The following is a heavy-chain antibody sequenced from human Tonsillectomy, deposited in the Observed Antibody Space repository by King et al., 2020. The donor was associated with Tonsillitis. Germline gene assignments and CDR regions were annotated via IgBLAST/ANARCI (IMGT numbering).Heavy chain of an antibody. D-gene: IGHD3-16*02. V-gene: IGHV5-51*01. CDR1: GDRFTRYW. Sequence: EVQLVQSGAEVKKPGESLKISCKGYGDRFTRYWIGWVRQMPGKGLEWMGIIYPADSDTRYSPSFQGQVTISADKSISTAYLQWSSLKASDTAIYYCARLADLSWSNWFDPWGQGTLVTVSS. J-gene: IGHJ5*02. CDR3: ARLADLSWSNWFDP. CDR2: IYPADSDT.